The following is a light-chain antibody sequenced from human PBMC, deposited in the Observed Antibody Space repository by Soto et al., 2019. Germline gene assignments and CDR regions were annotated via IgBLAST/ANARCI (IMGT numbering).Light chain of an antibody. CDR1: SSDVGGYNY. Sequence: QSALTQPASVSGSPGQSITISCTVTSSDVGGYNYVSWYQQHPGKAPELMIYDVSNRPSGVSNRFSGSKSGNTASLTISGLQAEDEADYYCSSYTSSNTYVFGTGTKVTVL. CDR3: SSYTSSNTYV. CDR2: DVS. V-gene: IGLV2-14*01. J-gene: IGLJ1*01.